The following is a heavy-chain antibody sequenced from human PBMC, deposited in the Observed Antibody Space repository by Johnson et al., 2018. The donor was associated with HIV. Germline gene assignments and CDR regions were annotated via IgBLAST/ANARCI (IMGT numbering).Heavy chain of an antibody. CDR1: GLTFSRYI. V-gene: IGHV3-48*04. CDR3: ARAKLGGVFDL. D-gene: IGHD2-8*02. CDR2: ISNSGETV. J-gene: IGHJ3*01. Sequence: VQLVESGGGVVQPGRSLRLSCAASGLTFSRYIIYWVRQAQGKGLEWVSYISNSGETVFYADSVKGRFTVSRDNTKNSLFLQIDTLRAEDTAVYYCARAKLGGVFDLWGQGTMVTVSS.